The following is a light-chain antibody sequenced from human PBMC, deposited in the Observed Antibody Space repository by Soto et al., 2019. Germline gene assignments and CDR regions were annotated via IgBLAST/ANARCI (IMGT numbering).Light chain of an antibody. CDR3: QQYNNWYT. CDR2: GAP. CDR1: QSVTSN. Sequence: EIVMTQSPATLSVSPGERATLSCRASQSVTSNLAWYQQKPGQAPRLLMYGAPTRATGIPARFSGSGSGTEFTLTISSLQSEDFAVYYCQQYNNWYTFGQGTKLEIK. V-gene: IGKV3-15*01. J-gene: IGKJ2*01.